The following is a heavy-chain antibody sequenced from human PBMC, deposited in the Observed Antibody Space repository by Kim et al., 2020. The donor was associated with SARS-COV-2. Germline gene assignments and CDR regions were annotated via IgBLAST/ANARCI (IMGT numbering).Heavy chain of an antibody. CDR3: ARIRSGYEPNFDY. Sequence: YSTSLKTRLTISKDPSKNQVVLTMTNMDPVDTATYYCARIRSGYEPNFDYWGQGTLVTVSS. D-gene: IGHD5-12*01. V-gene: IGHV2-70*01. J-gene: IGHJ4*02.